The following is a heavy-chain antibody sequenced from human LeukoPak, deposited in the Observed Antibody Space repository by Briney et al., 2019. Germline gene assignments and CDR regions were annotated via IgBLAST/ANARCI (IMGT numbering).Heavy chain of an antibody. CDR2: ISSSSSYI. J-gene: IGHJ6*02. CDR1: GFTFSSYS. CDR3: ARSFLNFGELSYGMDV. V-gene: IGHV3-21*01. Sequence: PGGSLRLSCAASGFTFSSYSMTWVRQAPGKGLEWVSSISSSSSYIYYADSVKGRFTISRDNAKNSLYLQMNSLRAEDTAVYYCARSFLNFGELSYGMDVWGQGTTVTVSS. D-gene: IGHD3-10*01.